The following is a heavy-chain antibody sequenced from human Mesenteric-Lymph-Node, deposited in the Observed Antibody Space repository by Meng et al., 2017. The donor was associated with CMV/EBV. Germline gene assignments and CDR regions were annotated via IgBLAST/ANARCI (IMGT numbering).Heavy chain of an antibody. D-gene: IGHD3-3*01. V-gene: IGHV3-23*01. CDR1: GFTFSSYV. Sequence: GGSLRLSCAASGFTFSSYVMTWVRQAPGKGLEWVSSISGSDGSTYYADSVKGRFTISRDNSKNMLYLQMNNLRAEDTAVYYCAKDGYYDFWSGYSRIKDWFDPWGQGTLVTVSS. CDR3: AKDGYYDFWSGYSRIKDWFDP. CDR2: ISGSDGST. J-gene: IGHJ5*02.